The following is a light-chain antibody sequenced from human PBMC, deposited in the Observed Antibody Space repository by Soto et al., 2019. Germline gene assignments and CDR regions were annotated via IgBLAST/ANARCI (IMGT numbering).Light chain of an antibody. Sequence: EIVLTQSPGTLSVSPGGIATLSFRASQSISDTLAWYQQKPGQAPRLLIYSASRRATGFPGRFSGSGSGTDFTLTISSLQSEDLAVYYCQQYNNWPWTFGQGTKVDI. J-gene: IGKJ1*01. V-gene: IGKV3-15*01. CDR3: QQYNNWPWT. CDR1: QSISDT. CDR2: SAS.